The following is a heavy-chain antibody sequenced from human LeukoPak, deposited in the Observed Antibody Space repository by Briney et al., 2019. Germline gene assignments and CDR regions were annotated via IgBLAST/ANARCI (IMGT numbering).Heavy chain of an antibody. CDR3: ARFLTYYYDSSDPYYFDY. V-gene: IGHV3-21*01. Sequence: GGSLRLSGAASGFTFSSYSMNWVRQAPGKGLEWVSSISSSSNYIYYADSVKGRFTISRDNAKNSLYLQMNSLRAEDTAVYYCARFLTYYYDSSDPYYFDYWGQGTLVTVSS. J-gene: IGHJ4*02. D-gene: IGHD3-22*01. CDR2: ISSSSNYI. CDR1: GFTFSSYS.